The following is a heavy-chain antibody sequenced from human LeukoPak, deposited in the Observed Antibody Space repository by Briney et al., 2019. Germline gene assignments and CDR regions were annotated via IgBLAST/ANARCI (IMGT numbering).Heavy chain of an antibody. CDR3: ARGNNYYGSGSYYPPYYYYYMDV. Sequence: SVKVSCKASGGTFSSYAISWVRQAPGQGLEWMGRIIPILGIANYAQKFQGRVTITADKSTSTAYMELSSLRSEDTAVYYCARGNNYYGSGSYYPPYYYYYMDVWGKGTTVTVSS. CDR2: IIPILGIA. CDR1: GGTFSSYA. D-gene: IGHD3-10*01. J-gene: IGHJ6*03. V-gene: IGHV1-69*04.